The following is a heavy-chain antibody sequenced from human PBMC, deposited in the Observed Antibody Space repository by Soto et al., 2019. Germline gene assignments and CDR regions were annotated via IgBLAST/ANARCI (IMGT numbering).Heavy chain of an antibody. Sequence: SETLSLTCAVYGGSFSGYYWSWIRQPPGKGLEWIGEINHSGSTTYNPSLKSRVTISVDTSKNQFSLKLSSVTAADTAVYYCARGQRDGYNGFDPWGQGTLVTVSS. CDR3: ARGQRDGYNGFDP. J-gene: IGHJ5*02. CDR1: GGSFSGYY. D-gene: IGHD2-21*01. V-gene: IGHV4-34*01. CDR2: INHSGST.